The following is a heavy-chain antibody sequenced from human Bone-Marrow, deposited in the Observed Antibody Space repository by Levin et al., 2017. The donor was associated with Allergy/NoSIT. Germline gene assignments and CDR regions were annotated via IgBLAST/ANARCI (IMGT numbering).Heavy chain of an antibody. CDR2: IRSKTNNYAT. CDR3: TRQGPPGDF. J-gene: IGHJ4*02. CDR1: GFTFSGSA. V-gene: IGHV3-73*01. D-gene: IGHD2/OR15-2a*01. Sequence: GESLKISCAASGFTFSGSAMHWVRQASGKGLEWVGRIRSKTNNYATEYAASVKGRFTISRDDSKNTAYLQMNSLETEDTALYYCTRQGPPGDFWGQGTLVTVSS.